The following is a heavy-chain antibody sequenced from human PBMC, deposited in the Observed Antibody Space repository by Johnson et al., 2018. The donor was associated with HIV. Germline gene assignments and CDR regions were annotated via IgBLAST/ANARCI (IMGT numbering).Heavy chain of an antibody. CDR3: ARVGVSGYDLAAFDI. Sequence: QVQLVESGGDVVQPGRSLRLSCAASGFTFSTYTMHWVRQAPGKGLEWVAVISFDENNKVYADSVKGRLTISRDNSKNKLFLQMNSLRTEDTAIYYCARVGVSGYDLAAFDIWGRGTMVTVSS. V-gene: IGHV3-30-3*01. CDR1: GFTFSTYT. D-gene: IGHD5-12*01. CDR2: ISFDENNK. J-gene: IGHJ3*02.